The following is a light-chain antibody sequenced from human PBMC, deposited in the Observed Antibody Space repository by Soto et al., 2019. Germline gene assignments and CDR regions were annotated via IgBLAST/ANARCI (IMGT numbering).Light chain of an antibody. J-gene: IGKJ1*01. CDR3: QQTYNTPRT. CDR1: QSINTY. Sequence: DIQMTQSPSSLSASVGDRVTITCRASQSINTYLNWYQQKPGKAPNLLISAASVLLSGVPSRFSGSGSGTDFTLTIRGLQPEDFATYYCQQTYNTPRTFGQGT. CDR2: AAS. V-gene: IGKV1-39*01.